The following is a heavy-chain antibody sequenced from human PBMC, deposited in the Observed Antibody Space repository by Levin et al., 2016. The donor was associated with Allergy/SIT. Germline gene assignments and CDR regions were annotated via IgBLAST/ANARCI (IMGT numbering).Heavy chain of an antibody. D-gene: IGHD5/OR15-5a*01. CDR3: AGGPRVSRYFDL. J-gene: IGHJ2*01. CDR1: GGSFSGYY. CDR2: INHSGST. Sequence: SETLSLTCAVYGGSFSGYYWSWIRQPPGKGLEWIGEINHSGSTNYNPSLKSRVTISVDTSKNQFSLKLSSVTAADTAVYYCAGGPRVSRYFDLWGRGTLVTVSS. V-gene: IGHV4-34*01.